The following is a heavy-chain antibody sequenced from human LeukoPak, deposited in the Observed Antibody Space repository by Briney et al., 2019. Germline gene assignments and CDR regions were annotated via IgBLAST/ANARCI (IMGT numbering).Heavy chain of an antibody. CDR1: GFTFSSYS. J-gene: IGHJ4*02. Sequence: GGSLRLSCAASGFTFSSYSMNWVRQAPGKGLEWVSSISSSSSYIYYADSVKGRFTISRDNAKNTLYLQMNSLRAEDTAVYYCARDRDYGDYWPFDYWGQGTLVTVSS. CDR3: ARDRDYGDYWPFDY. V-gene: IGHV3-21*01. CDR2: ISSSSSYI. D-gene: IGHD4-17*01.